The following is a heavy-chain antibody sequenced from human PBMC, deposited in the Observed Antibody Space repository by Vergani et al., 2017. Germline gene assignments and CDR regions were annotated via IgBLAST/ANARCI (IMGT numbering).Heavy chain of an antibody. CDR3: ARTGYYGSGSRTFDY. V-gene: IGHV2-70*01. J-gene: IGHJ4*02. Sequence: SRCSLSTSGMCVSWIRQPPGKALEWSALIDWDDDKYYSTSLKTRLTISKDTSKNQVVLTMTNMDPVDTATYYCARTGYYGSGSRTFDYWGQGTLVTVSS. CDR1: RCSLSTSGMC. CDR2: IDWDDDK. D-gene: IGHD3-10*01.